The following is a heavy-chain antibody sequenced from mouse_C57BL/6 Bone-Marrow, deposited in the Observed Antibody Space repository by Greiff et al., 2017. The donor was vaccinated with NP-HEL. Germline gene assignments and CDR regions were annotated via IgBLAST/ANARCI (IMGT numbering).Heavy chain of an antibody. CDR1: GFNIKDDY. CDR2: IDPENGDT. CDR3: TTVRDFAV. J-gene: IGHJ1*03. Sequence: VQLQQSGAELVRPGASVKLSCTASGFNIKDDYMHWVKQRPEKGLEWIGWIDPENGDTEYASKFQGKATITADTSSNNAYLQLSSLTSEDTAVYYCTTVRDFAVWGTGTTVTVSS. V-gene: IGHV14-4*01. D-gene: IGHD1-1*01.